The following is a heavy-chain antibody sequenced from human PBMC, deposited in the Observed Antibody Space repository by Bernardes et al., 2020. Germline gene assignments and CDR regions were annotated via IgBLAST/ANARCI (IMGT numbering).Heavy chain of an antibody. J-gene: IGHJ4*02. Sequence: SETLSLTCAVSGGSISSSNWWSWVRQPPGKGLEWIGEIYHSGSTNYNPSLKSRVTISVDKSKNQFSLKLSSVTAADTAVYYCARADSSGRRGFDYWGQGTLVTVSS. CDR3: ARADSSGRRGFDY. V-gene: IGHV4-4*02. CDR2: IYHSGST. D-gene: IGHD6-19*01. CDR1: GGSISSSNW.